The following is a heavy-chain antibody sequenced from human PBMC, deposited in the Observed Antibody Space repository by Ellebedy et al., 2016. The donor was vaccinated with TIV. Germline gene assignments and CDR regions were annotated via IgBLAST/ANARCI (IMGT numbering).Heavy chain of an antibody. Sequence: SGPTLVKPTQTLTLTCTFSGFSLSTSGVGVGWIRQPPGKALEWLALIYWDDDKRYSPSLKSRLSITKDTSKNQMVLTMTNMDPVDSATYYCALETVPKYFGSGSFNYWGQGTLVTVSS. CDR1: GFSLSTSGVG. J-gene: IGHJ4*02. V-gene: IGHV2-5*02. D-gene: IGHD3-10*01. CDR3: ALETVPKYFGSGSFNY. CDR2: IYWDDDK.